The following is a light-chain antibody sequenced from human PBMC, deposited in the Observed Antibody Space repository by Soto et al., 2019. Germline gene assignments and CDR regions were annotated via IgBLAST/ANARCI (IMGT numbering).Light chain of an antibody. Sequence: DIELTQSPSSLSASVGDRVTITFRASQTISTFLNWYQHKRGKAPKLLIHGASGLQSGVPFRFSGSGSGTDFSLTISDLQPEDSAIYYCQQSYSTLLSFGGG. CDR2: GAS. J-gene: IGKJ4*01. CDR1: QTISTF. V-gene: IGKV1-39*01. CDR3: QQSYSTLLS.